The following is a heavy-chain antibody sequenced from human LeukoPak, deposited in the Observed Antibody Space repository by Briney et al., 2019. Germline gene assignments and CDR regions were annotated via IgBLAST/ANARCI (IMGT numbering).Heavy chain of an antibody. CDR3: AADLSWGQLLIFDY. J-gene: IGHJ4*02. V-gene: IGHV1-58*02. D-gene: IGHD2-2*01. Sequence: SVKVSCKASGFTFTSSAMQWVRQARGQRLEWIGWIVVGSGNTNSAQKFQERVTITRDMSTSTAYMELSSLRSEDTAVYYCAADLSWGQLLIFDYWGQGTLVTVSS. CDR2: IVVGSGNT. CDR1: GFTFTSSA.